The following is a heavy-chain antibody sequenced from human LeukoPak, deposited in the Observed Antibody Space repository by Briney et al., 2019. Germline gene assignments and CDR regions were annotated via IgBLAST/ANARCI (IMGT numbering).Heavy chain of an antibody. Sequence: SETLSLTCTVSGGSISSYYWSWVRQPAGKGLEWIGRIYTSGITNYNPSLKSRVTISVDTSKNQFSLKLSSVTAADTAVYYCARDRRAYSSSWYTNWFDPWGQGTLVTVSS. V-gene: IGHV4-4*07. J-gene: IGHJ5*02. CDR3: ARDRRAYSSSWYTNWFDP. CDR2: IYTSGIT. D-gene: IGHD6-13*01. CDR1: GGSISSYY.